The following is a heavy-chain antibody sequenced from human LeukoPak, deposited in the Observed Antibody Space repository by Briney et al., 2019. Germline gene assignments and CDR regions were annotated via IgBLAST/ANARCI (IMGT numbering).Heavy chain of an antibody. CDR1: GFTFSDYA. CDR2: ISDSGESP. CDR3: ARELGYCSSTSCYHAFDI. D-gene: IGHD2-2*01. Sequence: GGSLRLSCAASGFTFSDYAMSWVRQAPGKGLEWLSLISDSGESPSDADSGKGRFTISRDNSKSTVFLQMNSLRAEDTAVYYCARELGYCSSTSCYHAFDIWGQGTMVTVSS. J-gene: IGHJ3*02. V-gene: IGHV3-23*01.